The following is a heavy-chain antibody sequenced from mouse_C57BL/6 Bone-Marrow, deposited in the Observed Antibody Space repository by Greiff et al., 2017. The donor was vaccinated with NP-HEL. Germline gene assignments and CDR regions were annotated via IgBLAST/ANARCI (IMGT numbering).Heavy chain of an antibody. D-gene: IGHD2-5*01. Sequence: VQLQQSGPGLVQPSQSLSISCTVSGFSLTSYGVHWVRQSPGKGLEWLGVIWRGGSTDYNAAFMSRLSITKDNSKSQVFFKMNSLQADDTAIYYCAKTYSNVGAMDYWGQGTSVTVSS. CDR2: IWRGGST. CDR3: AKTYSNVGAMDY. J-gene: IGHJ4*01. V-gene: IGHV2-5*01. CDR1: GFSLTSYG.